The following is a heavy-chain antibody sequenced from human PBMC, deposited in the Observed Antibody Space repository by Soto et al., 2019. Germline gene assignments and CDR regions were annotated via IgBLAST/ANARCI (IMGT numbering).Heavy chain of an antibody. Sequence: GGSLRLSCAASGFTFSNAWMTWVRQAPGKGLEWVGRIKRKSDGGTADYAAPVKGRFTMSRDDSRNTVYLQMNSLKTEDTAIYYCTTALFGYDSSGYPFWGQGTSVTVSS. CDR1: GFTFSNAW. CDR3: TTALFGYDSSGYPF. J-gene: IGHJ4*02. V-gene: IGHV3-15*01. CDR2: IKRKSDGGTA. D-gene: IGHD3-22*01.